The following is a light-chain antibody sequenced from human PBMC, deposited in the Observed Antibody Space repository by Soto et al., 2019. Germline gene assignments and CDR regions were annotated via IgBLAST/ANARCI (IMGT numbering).Light chain of an antibody. Sequence: EIVLKQSAATLCLYPGERATLSCRASQSVSSNLVWYQQKPGQAPRLLIYDASTRATGIPARFSGSGSGTEFTLTISSLQSEDFAVYYCQQFNKWPRTFGQGTKVYIK. J-gene: IGKJ1*01. CDR2: DAS. CDR3: QQFNKWPRT. V-gene: IGKV3-15*01. CDR1: QSVSSN.